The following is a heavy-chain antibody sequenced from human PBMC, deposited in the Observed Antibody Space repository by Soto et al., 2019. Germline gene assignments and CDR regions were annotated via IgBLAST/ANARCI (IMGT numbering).Heavy chain of an antibody. D-gene: IGHD3-3*01. Sequence: SETLSLTCTVSGGSISSYYWSWIRQPPGKGLEWIGYIYYSGSTNYNPSLKSRVTISVDTSKNQFSLKLSSVTAADTAVYYCARVPPYYDFWSGYYMGYGMDVWGQGTTVTVSS. V-gene: IGHV4-59*01. CDR1: GGSISSYY. CDR3: ARVPPYYDFWSGYYMGYGMDV. J-gene: IGHJ6*02. CDR2: IYYSGST.